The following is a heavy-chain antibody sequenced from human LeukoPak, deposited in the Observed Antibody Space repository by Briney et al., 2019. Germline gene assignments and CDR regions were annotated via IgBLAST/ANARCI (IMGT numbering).Heavy chain of an antibody. CDR3: ARVLDLSKRGLDAFDI. CDR2: VYYSGST. J-gene: IGHJ3*02. Sequence: SETLSLTCTASGGSISSYFWSWIRQPPGKGLEWLGYVYYSGSTNYNPSLKSRVTISVDTSKKQFSLKLSSATAADTAVYYCARVLDLSKRGLDAFDIWGQGTMGTVSS. CDR1: GGSISSYF. V-gene: IGHV4-59*01. D-gene: IGHD3-16*01.